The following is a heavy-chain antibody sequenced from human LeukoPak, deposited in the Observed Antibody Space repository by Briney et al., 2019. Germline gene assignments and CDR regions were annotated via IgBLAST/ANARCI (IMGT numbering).Heavy chain of an antibody. Sequence: ETLSVTCTVSGGSISSYYWSWIRQPAGKGVEWIGRIYTSGSSNYNPSLKSRVTMSVETSKNQFSPKLSSVTAADTAVYYCARVGWPRYYFDYWGQGTLVTVSS. CDR1: GGSISSYY. CDR2: IYTSGSS. CDR3: ARVGWPRYYFDY. V-gene: IGHV4-4*07. D-gene: IGHD2-15*01. J-gene: IGHJ4*02.